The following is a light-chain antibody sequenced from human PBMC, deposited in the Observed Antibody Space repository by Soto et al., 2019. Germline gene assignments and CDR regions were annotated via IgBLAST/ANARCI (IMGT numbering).Light chain of an antibody. CDR2: DVS. CDR3: CSYAGTFYV. J-gene: IGLJ1*01. Sequence: QSVLTQPRSVSGSPGQSVSISCTGTSSGFGGYNYVSWYQHHPGKAPKVMIYDVSERPSEVPDRSSGSNSRNTASRTSTGLQAEDEADYSCCSYAGTFYVFGTGTKVTVL. V-gene: IGLV2-11*01. CDR1: SSGFGGYNY.